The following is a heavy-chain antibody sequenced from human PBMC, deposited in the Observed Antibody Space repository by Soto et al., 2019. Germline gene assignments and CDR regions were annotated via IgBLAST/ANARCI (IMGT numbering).Heavy chain of an antibody. D-gene: IGHD5-12*01. CDR1: GGSLSGYY. CDR2: IKDGGYT. Sequence: QVQLQQWGAGLLKPSETLSLNCAVNGGSLSGYYWSWIRQPPGKGLEWIGEIKDGGYTNYSPSLKSRADISSDRSNTQCALRLNSVTAADTGVYYCARGQEGVVATHWDQGALVTVSS. CDR3: ARGQEGVVATH. J-gene: IGHJ4*02. V-gene: IGHV4-34*01.